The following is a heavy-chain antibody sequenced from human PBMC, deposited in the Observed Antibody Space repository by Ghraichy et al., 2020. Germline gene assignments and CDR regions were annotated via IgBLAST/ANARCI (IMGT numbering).Heavy chain of an antibody. D-gene: IGHD4-23*01. V-gene: IGHV3-48*02. CDR2: IPTSSRTI. Sequence: GSLRLSCVGSGFTFSDSNMNWVRQSPGKGLEWVSYIPTSSRTIFYADSVKGRFTISRDNAQNSLYLQMNSLRDEDTAVYYCARASTVVRFYFYAGMDVWGQGTTVTVSS. CDR3: ARASTVVRFYFYAGMDV. CDR1: GFTFSDSN. J-gene: IGHJ6*02.